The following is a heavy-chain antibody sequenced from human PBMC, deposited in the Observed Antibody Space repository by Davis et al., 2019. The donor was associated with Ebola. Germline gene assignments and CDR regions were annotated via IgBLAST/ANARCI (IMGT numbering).Heavy chain of an antibody. CDR1: GYTFATYG. D-gene: IGHD1-26*01. V-gene: IGHV1-18*04. CDR2: ISVYNGNT. CDR3: ARDAEVGKNAFDI. J-gene: IGHJ3*02. Sequence: AASVKVSCKASGYTFATYGISWVRQAPGQGLEWMGWISVYNGNTEYTQKFQGRVTMTTDTSTSTTYMELRSLRSDDTAVYYCARDAEVGKNAFDIWGQGTMVTVSS.